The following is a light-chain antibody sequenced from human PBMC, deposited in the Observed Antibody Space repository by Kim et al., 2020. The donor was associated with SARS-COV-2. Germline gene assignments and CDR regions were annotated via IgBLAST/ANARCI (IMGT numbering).Light chain of an antibody. CDR2: AAS. V-gene: IGKV1-39*01. J-gene: IGKJ2*01. Sequence: SASVGDRVAITCRASQSLSNYLNWYQQRPGQAPKLLIYAASILQSGVPSRFSGRGSGTDFTLTLNSVQPEDSATYFCQQSYNTPYNFGQGTKLEI. CDR3: QQSYNTPYN. CDR1: QSLSNY.